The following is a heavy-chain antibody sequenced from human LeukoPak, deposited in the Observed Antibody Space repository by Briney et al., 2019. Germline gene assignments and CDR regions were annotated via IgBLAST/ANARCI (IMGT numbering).Heavy chain of an antibody. V-gene: IGHV1-69*06. CDR2: IIPSLGTA. J-gene: IGHJ6*03. CDR3: ARDRIAVAGRKYYYYMDV. CDR1: GYTISNYA. Sequence: ASVKVSCKASGYTISNYAFTWVRQAPGQGLEWMGGIIPSLGTANYAQKFKGRVTITADKSTSTAYMELSSLRSEDTAVYYCARDRIAVAGRKYYYYMDVWGKGTTVTVSS. D-gene: IGHD6-19*01.